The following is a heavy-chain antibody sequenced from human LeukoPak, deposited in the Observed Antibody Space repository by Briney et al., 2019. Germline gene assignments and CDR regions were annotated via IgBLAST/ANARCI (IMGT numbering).Heavy chain of an antibody. Sequence: GGSLRLSCAASGFTFSGYSMNWVRQAPGKGLEWVSSISRSATYLYYADSLQGRFTVSRDDAKSSLYLQMNSLSAEDTAVYYCARHVYSSGWGAFDIWGQGTMVTVS. V-gene: IGHV3-21*01. J-gene: IGHJ3*02. D-gene: IGHD6-19*01. CDR1: GFTFSGYS. CDR3: ARHVYSSGWGAFDI. CDR2: ISRSATYL.